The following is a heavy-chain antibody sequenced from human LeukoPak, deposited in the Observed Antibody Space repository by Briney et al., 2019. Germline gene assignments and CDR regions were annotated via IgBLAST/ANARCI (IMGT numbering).Heavy chain of an antibody. CDR2: IYYSGST. CDR3: ARGGSSWSTAFDY. J-gene: IGHJ4*02. D-gene: IGHD6-13*01. V-gene: IGHV4-59*01. CDR1: GGSFSSYY. Sequence: SETLSLTCAVYGGSFSSYYWSWIRQPPGKGLEWIGYIYYSGSTNYNPSLKSRVTISVDTSKNQFSLKLSSVTAADTAVYYCARGGSSWSTAFDYWGQGTLVTVSS.